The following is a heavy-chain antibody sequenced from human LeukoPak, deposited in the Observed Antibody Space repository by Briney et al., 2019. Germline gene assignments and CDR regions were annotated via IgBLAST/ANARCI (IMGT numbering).Heavy chain of an antibody. CDR1: GGTFSSYA. Sequence: ASVKVSCKASGGTFSSYAISWVRQAPGQGLEWVGWINPYSGGTNYAQKFQGRVTMTRDTSISTAYMDLSTLRSDDTAVYYCSTAYGSGTDFYYWGQGTLVTVSS. J-gene: IGHJ4*02. V-gene: IGHV1-2*02. CDR2: INPYSGGT. D-gene: IGHD3-10*01. CDR3: STAYGSGTDFYY.